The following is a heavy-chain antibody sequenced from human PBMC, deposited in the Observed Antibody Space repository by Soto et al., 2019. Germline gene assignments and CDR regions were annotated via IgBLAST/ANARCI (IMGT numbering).Heavy chain of an antibody. D-gene: IGHD4-17*01. CDR2: ISDSGANT. CDR1: GFTFNKYG. Sequence: EVQLLESGGGLVQPGGSLRLSCSTSGFTFNKYGMSWVRQAPGKGLEWVAGISDSGANTYYLDSVRGRFAISRDHSRSTLYLQMNSLRVDDTAAYYCTRRLDGDYGYFFDYWGQGALVTVSS. V-gene: IGHV3-23*01. J-gene: IGHJ4*02. CDR3: TRRLDGDYGYFFDY.